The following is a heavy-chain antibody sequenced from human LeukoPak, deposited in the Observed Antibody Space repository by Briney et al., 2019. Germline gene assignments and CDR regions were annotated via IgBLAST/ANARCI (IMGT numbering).Heavy chain of an antibody. D-gene: IGHD4-17*01. CDR1: GFTFSSHW. Sequence: PGGSLRLSCAASGFTFSSHWMHWVRQAPGKGLEWVSSISSSSSYIYYADSVKGRFTISRDNAKNSLYLQMNSLRAEDTAVYYCARRGYGDYPIDYWGQGTLVTVSS. V-gene: IGHV3-21*01. CDR2: ISSSSSYI. CDR3: ARRGYGDYPIDY. J-gene: IGHJ4*02.